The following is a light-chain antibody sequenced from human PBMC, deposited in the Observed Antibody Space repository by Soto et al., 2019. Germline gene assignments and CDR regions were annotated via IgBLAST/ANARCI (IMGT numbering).Light chain of an antibody. V-gene: IGLV2-14*01. CDR2: EVS. J-gene: IGLJ1*01. Sequence: ALTQPASVSGSPGQSITISCTGTSSDVGGYNYVSWYQHHPGKAPKLMIYEVSNRPSGISSRFSGSKSGNTASLTISGLQAEDEADYYCSSYTTSNTLVFGTGTKVTVL. CDR3: SSYTTSNTLV. CDR1: SSDVGGYNY.